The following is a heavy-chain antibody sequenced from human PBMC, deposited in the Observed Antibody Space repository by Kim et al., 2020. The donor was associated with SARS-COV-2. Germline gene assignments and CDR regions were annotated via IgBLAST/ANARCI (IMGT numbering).Heavy chain of an antibody. J-gene: IGHJ4*02. D-gene: IGHD1-26*01. CDR2: IDPSDSYT. CDR3: ARRMNGAYYDEDY. CDR1: GYNFATYW. V-gene: IGHV5-10-1*01. Sequence: GESLKISCEGSGYNFATYWINWVRQKPGKGLEWMGRIDPSDSYTYYSPSFEGHVTISVDESITTAYLQWSSLKASDTATYYCARRMNGAYYDEDYWGQGTQVTV.